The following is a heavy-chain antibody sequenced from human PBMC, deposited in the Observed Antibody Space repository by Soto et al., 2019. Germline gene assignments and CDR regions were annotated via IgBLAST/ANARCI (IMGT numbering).Heavy chain of an antibody. CDR3: ARDRSYDNDAFDI. CDR2: ISSSSSYI. CDR1: GFTFSSYS. D-gene: IGHD3-22*01. Sequence: GGSLRLSCAASGFTFSSYSMNWVRQAPGKGLEWVSSISSSSSYIYYADSVKGRFTISRDNAKNSLYLQMNSLRAEDTAVYYCARDRSYDNDAFDIPGQGTMVTVSS. V-gene: IGHV3-21*01. J-gene: IGHJ3*02.